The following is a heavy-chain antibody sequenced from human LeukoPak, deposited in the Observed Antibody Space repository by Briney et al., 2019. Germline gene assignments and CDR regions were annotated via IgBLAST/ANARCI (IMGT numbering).Heavy chain of an antibody. CDR1: GGSISSNSYY. Sequence: SETLSLTCTVSGGSISSNSYYWVWIRQPPGKGLEWIGSIYYSGITYYNPSLKSRVTISVDTSKNQFSLKLSSVTAADTAVYYCARLSDAHRYFDYWGQGTLVTVSS. J-gene: IGHJ4*02. CDR2: IYYSGIT. CDR3: ARLSDAHRYFDY. V-gene: IGHV4-39*01. D-gene: IGHD1-14*01.